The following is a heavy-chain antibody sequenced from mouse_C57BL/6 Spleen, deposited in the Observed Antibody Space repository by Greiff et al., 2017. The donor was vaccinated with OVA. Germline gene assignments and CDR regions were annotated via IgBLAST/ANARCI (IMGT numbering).Heavy chain of an antibody. CDR1: GYTFTSYW. CDR2: IDPSDSYT. V-gene: IGHV1-69*01. D-gene: IGHD1-1*01. CDR3: ARTINYYGSSYRWYFDV. J-gene: IGHJ1*03. Sequence: VQLQQPGAELVMPGASVKLSCKASGYTFTSYWMHWVKQRPGQGLEWIGEIDPSDSYTNYNQKFQGKSTLTVDKSSSTAYMQLSSLTSEDSAVYYCARTINYYGSSYRWYFDVWGTGTTVTVSS.